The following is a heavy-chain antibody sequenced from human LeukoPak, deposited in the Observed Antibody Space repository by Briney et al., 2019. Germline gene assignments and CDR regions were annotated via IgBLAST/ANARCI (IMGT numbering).Heavy chain of an antibody. CDR3: ARTPIAVAGANWFDP. Sequence: SVKVSCKASGGTFSSYAISWVRQAPGQGLEWMGGIIPIFGTANYAQKFQGRVTITADKSTSTAYMELSSLRSEDTAVYYCARTPIAVAGANWFDPWGQGTLVTVSS. V-gene: IGHV1-69*06. D-gene: IGHD6-19*01. CDR2: IIPIFGTA. CDR1: GGTFSSYA. J-gene: IGHJ5*02.